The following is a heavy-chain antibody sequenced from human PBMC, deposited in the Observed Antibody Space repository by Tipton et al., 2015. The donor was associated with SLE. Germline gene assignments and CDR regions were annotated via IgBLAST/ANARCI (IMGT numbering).Heavy chain of an antibody. CDR3: ARSGSGWTTATIDY. CDR2: IYYSGST. CDR1: GGSISSYY. V-gene: IGHV4-59*12. D-gene: IGHD6-19*01. Sequence: TLSLTCTVSGGSISSYYWSWIRQPPGKGLEWIGYIYYSGSTNYNPSLKSRVTISVDTSKNQFSLKLSSVTAADTALYYCARSGSGWTTATIDYWGQGTLVTVSS. J-gene: IGHJ4*02.